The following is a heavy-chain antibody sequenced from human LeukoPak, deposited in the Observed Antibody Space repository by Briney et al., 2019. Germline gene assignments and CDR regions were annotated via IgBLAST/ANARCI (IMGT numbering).Heavy chain of an antibody. Sequence: PSETLSLTCTVSGGSISSGDYYWSWIRQPPGKGLEWIGYIYYSGSTYYNPSLKSRVTISVDTSKNQFSLKLSSVTAADTAVYYCARGFFSVVPAATAPFQHWGQGTLVTVSS. CDR2: IYYSGST. CDR1: GGSISSGDYY. CDR3: ARGFFSVVPAATAPFQH. D-gene: IGHD2-2*01. V-gene: IGHV4-30-4*08. J-gene: IGHJ1*01.